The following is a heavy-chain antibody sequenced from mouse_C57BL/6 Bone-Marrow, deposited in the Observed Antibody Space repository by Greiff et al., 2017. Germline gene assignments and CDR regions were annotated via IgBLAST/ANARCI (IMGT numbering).Heavy chain of an antibody. CDR1: GFTFSDFY. Sequence: EVMLVESGGGLVQSGRSLRLSCATSGFTFSDFYMEWVRQAPGKGLEWIAASRNKANDYTTEYSASVKGRFIVSRDTSQSILYLQMNALRAEDTAIYYCARGSYYTPFAYWGQGTLVTVSA. V-gene: IGHV7-1*01. D-gene: IGHD2-12*01. CDR3: ARGSYYTPFAY. J-gene: IGHJ3*01. CDR2: SRNKANDYTT.